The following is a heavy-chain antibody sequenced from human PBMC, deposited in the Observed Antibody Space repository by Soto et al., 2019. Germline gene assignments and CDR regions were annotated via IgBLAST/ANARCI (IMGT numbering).Heavy chain of an antibody. CDR2: ISSSSSYI. CDR1: GFTFSSYS. D-gene: IGHD3-9*01. V-gene: IGHV3-21*01. J-gene: IGHJ3*02. CDR3: ARNARDYDILTGYYLGHAFDI. Sequence: GVSLRLSCAASGFTFSSYSMNWVRQAPGKGLEWVSSISSSSSYIYYADSVKGRFTISRDNAKNSLYLQMNSLRAEDTAVYYCARNARDYDILTGYYLGHAFDIWGQGTMVTVSS.